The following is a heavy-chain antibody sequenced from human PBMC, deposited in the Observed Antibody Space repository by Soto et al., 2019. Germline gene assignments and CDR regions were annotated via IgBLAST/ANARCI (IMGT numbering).Heavy chain of an antibody. CDR2: ISGGGGST. CDR1: GFSFNIFA. V-gene: IGHV3-23*01. D-gene: IGHD3-22*01. J-gene: IGHJ4*02. Sequence: GGSLRLSCAASGFSFNIFAMNWVRQAPGQGLEWVSGISGGGGSTYYADPVKGRFTISRDNSNNTLYPQMNSLRAEDTAVYYCAKDPTSYDSSAQFDSWGQGTLVTVSS. CDR3: AKDPTSYDSSAQFDS.